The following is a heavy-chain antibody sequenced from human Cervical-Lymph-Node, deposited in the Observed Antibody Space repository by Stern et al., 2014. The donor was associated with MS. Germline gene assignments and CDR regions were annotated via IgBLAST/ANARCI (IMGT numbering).Heavy chain of an antibody. CDR1: CGTFSTYA. J-gene: IGHJ4*02. CDR3: SREAIGHSGTFDF. CDR2: IIPMFATA. V-gene: IGHV1-69*01. D-gene: IGHD5-12*01. Sequence: VQLVESGAEVKNPGSSVKVSCRVSCGTFSTYAVNWVRQAPGQGPARMVGIIPMFATANYAQKYEGRVTITADESTTTAYMELSSLTSDDTAVYYCSREAIGHSGTFDFWGQGTLVIVSS.